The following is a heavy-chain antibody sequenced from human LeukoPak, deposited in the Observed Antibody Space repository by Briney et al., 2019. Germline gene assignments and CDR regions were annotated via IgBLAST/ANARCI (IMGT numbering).Heavy chain of an antibody. CDR3: ARESAIGSSWYMVY. V-gene: IGHV4-31*03. CDR2: IYYSGST. D-gene: IGHD6-13*01. CDR1: GGSISSGGYY. Sequence: PSETLSLTCTVSGGSISSGGYYWSWIRQHPGKGLEWIGYIYYSGSTYYNPSLKSRVTISVDTSKNQFSLKLSSVTAADTAVYYCARESAIGSSWYMVYWGQGTLVTVFS. J-gene: IGHJ4*02.